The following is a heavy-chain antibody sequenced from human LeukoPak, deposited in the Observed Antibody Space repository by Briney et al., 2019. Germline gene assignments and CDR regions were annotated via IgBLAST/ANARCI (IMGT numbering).Heavy chain of an antibody. CDR3: ARGGYCSSTSCYLVFDP. Sequence: SETLSLTCTVSGGSISSGSYYWSWIRQPAGKGLEWIGRIYTSGSTNYNPSLKSRVTISVDTSKNQFSLKLSSVTAADTAVYYCARGGYCSSTSCYLVFDPWGQGTLVTVSS. CDR1: GGSISSGSYY. CDR2: IYTSGST. V-gene: IGHV4-61*02. D-gene: IGHD2-2*01. J-gene: IGHJ5*02.